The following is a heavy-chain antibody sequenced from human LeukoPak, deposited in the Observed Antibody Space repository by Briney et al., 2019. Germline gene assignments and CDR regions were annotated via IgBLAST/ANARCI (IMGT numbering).Heavy chain of an antibody. CDR2: ISYDGSNK. CDR3: AKECDYYDFWTPAAFDI. D-gene: IGHD3-3*01. V-gene: IGHV3-30*18. CDR1: GFTFSSHG. Sequence: PGRSLRLSCAASGFTFSSHGMHWVRQAPGKGLEWVAVISYDGSNKYYADSVKGRFTFSRDNSKNTLYLQMNSLRAEDTAVYYCAKECDYYDFWTPAAFDIWGQGTMVTVSS. J-gene: IGHJ3*02.